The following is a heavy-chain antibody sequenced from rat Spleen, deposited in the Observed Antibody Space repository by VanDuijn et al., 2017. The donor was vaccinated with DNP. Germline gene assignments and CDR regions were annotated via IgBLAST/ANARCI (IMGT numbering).Heavy chain of an antibody. V-gene: IGHV5-7*01. CDR1: GFTFSDYN. Sequence: EVQLVESGGGLVQPGRSLKLSCAASGFTFSDYNMAWVRQAPKKGLEWVASISASGGSTSYRDSVKGRFTISRDNAKSILYLQMDSLRSEDTATYYCARPDYWGQGVMVSVSS. CDR2: ISASGGST. J-gene: IGHJ2*01. CDR3: ARPDY.